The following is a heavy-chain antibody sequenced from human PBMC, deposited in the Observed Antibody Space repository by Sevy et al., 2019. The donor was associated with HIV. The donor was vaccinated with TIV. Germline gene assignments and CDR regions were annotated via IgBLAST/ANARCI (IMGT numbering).Heavy chain of an antibody. D-gene: IGHD3-10*01. V-gene: IGHV1-18*01. CDR1: GYTFTSYG. J-gene: IGHJ5*02. CDR2: IGAYNGNT. CDR3: ARAGKSLMRGDWFDP. Sequence: ASVKVSCKASGYTFTSYGISWVRQAPGQGLEWMGWIGAYNGNTNYAQKLQGRVTMTTDTSTSTAYMELRSLRSDDTAVYYCARAGKSLMRGDWFDPWGQGTLVTVSS.